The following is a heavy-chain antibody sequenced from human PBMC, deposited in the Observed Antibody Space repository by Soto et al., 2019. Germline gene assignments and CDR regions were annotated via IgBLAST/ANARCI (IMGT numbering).Heavy chain of an antibody. D-gene: IGHD3-22*01. Sequence: ETLSLTCTVSGGSISRYYWGGIRQPPGKGLEWIGNIYYSGSTNYNPSLKSRVTMSVDTSKNQFSLNLSSVTAADTAVYYCASCGDDSSGYVLDYWCEGTLVTVSS. CDR3: ASCGDDSSGYVLDY. V-gene: IGHV4-59*01. CDR2: IYYSGST. J-gene: IGHJ4*02. CDR1: GGSISRYY.